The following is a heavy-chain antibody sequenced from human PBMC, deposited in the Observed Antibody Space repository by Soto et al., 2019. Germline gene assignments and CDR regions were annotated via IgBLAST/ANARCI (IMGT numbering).Heavy chain of an antibody. Sequence: QVQLVQSGAEVKKPGSSVKVSCKASGGTFSSYTISWVRQAPGQGLEWMGRVIPILDIAHYAQKFQGRVTITADKSSGTAYLELSSLRSQDTAVYYCATTLLTSSPGILDYWGQGTLVTVSS. CDR1: GGTFSSYT. V-gene: IGHV1-69*02. CDR2: VIPILDIA. CDR3: ATTLLTSSPGILDY. D-gene: IGHD6-6*01. J-gene: IGHJ4*02.